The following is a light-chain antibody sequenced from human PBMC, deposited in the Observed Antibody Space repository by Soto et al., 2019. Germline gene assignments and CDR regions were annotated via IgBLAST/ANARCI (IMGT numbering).Light chain of an antibody. CDR2: KAF. CDR3: QHFNGYSWT. V-gene: IGKV1-5*03. Sequence: DIQMTQSPSTLSASVGDRVTITCRASQSVNNWLAWFQQKPGQAPKDLVSKAFSLERGGPSRFSGSGSVTEVTLTISSLEHDDFETYYYQHFNGYSWTVGQGAKVEVK. CDR1: QSVNNW. J-gene: IGKJ1*01.